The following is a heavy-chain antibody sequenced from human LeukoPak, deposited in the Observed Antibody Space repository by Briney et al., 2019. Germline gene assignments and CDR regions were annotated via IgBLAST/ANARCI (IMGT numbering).Heavy chain of an antibody. CDR1: GFTFSSYA. V-gene: IGHV3-23*01. CDR2: ISGSGGST. D-gene: IGHD6-19*01. CDR3: AKSVGYSSGWRFDY. Sequence: PGGSLRLSCAASGFTFSSYAMNWVRQAPGKGLEWVSAISGSGGSTYYADSVKGRFTISRDRSKNTLYLEMNSLRAEDTAIYYCAKSVGYSSGWRFDYWGQGTLVTVSS. J-gene: IGHJ4*02.